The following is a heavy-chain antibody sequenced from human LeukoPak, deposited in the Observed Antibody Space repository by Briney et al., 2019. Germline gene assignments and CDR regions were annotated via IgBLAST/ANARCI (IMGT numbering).Heavy chain of an antibody. CDR2: IIPIFGRA. V-gene: IGHV1-69*06. CDR1: GDTISPYS. CDR3: AKGRGRLHVNRGVYNYHYYMEV. Sequence: SVKVSCKAAGDTISPYSLNWVRQAPGQGLEWMGGIIPIFGRAYYAQNLQGRVTITADKSTSTAYMELSSLGSEDTAIYYCAKGRGRLHVNRGVYNYHYYMEVWGTGTTVIVSS. J-gene: IGHJ6*03. D-gene: IGHD3-10*01.